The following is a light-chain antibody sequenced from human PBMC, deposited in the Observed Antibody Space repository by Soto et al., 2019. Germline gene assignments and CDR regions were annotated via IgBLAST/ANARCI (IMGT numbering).Light chain of an antibody. CDR3: QSYESSLNRPLV. CDR2: DKD. J-gene: IGLJ2*01. CDR1: TSNIGAGYD. V-gene: IGLV1-40*01. Sequence: QSVLTQPPSVSGAAGQRVTISCTGSTSNIGAGYDVHWYQQLPGTAPKLLIYDKDNRPSGVPDRFSASKSGTSASLAITGLQAEDESYYYCQSYESSLNRPLVFGGGTKVTVL.